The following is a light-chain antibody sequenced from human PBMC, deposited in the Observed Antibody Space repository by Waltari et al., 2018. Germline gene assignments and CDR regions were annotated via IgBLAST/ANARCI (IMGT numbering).Light chain of an antibody. J-gene: IGKJ4*02. CDR2: DAF. Sequence: EIVLTQSPATLSLSPGERAALSCRASQSVSSYLAWYQQKPGQAPRLLISDAFNRATGIPARFSGRGSETDFTLTITSLEPEDSAVYYCQHRSSWPLTFGGGTKVEI. V-gene: IGKV3-11*01. CDR1: QSVSSY. CDR3: QHRSSWPLT.